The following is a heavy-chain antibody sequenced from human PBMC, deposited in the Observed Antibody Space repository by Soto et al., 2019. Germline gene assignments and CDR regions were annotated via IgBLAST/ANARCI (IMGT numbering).Heavy chain of an antibody. CDR2: IYYSGST. D-gene: IGHD6-19*01. CDR3: ARPTTDNLYSSGWYEFDY. V-gene: IGHV4-39*01. J-gene: IGHJ4*02. Sequence: LSLTCTVSGGSISSSSYYWGWIRQPPGKGLEWIGSIYYSGSTYYNPSLKSRVTISVDTSKNQFSLKLSSVTAADTAVYYCARPTTDNLYSSGWYEFDYWGQGTLVTVSS. CDR1: GGSISSSSYY.